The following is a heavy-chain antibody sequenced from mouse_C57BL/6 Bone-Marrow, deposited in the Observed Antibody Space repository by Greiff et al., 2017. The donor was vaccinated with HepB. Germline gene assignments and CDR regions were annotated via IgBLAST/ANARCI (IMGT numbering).Heavy chain of an antibody. Sequence: QLKESGPGLVKPSQSLSLTCSVTGYSVPSGYYWNWIRQFPGNKLEWMGYISYDGSNNYNPSLKNRISITRDTSKNLFFLKLNSVTTEDTATYYCARTYDGYHVGFAYWGQGTLVPVSA. D-gene: IGHD2-3*01. CDR3: ARTYDGYHVGFAY. CDR1: GYSVPSGYY. CDR2: ISYDGSN. J-gene: IGHJ3*01. V-gene: IGHV3-6*01.